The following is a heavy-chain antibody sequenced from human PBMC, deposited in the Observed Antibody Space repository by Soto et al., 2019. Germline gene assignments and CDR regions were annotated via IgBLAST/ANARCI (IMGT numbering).Heavy chain of an antibody. Sequence: ASVKVSCKASGYTFTGYYMHWVRQAPGQGLEWMGWINPNSGGTKYSQKFQGRVTITRDTSASTAYMELSSLRSEDTAVYYCASGDFWSGVDYWGQGTLVTVSS. D-gene: IGHD3-3*01. CDR2: INPNSGGT. CDR1: GYTFTGYY. J-gene: IGHJ4*02. V-gene: IGHV1-2*02. CDR3: ASGDFWSGVDY.